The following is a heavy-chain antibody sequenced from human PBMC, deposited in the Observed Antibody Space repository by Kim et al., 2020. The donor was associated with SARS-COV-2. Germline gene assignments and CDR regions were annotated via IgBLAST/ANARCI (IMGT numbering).Heavy chain of an antibody. CDR1: GFTFSSYE. V-gene: IGHV3-48*03. D-gene: IGHD4-17*01. J-gene: IGHJ4*02. Sequence: GGSLRLSCAASGFTFSSYEMNWVRQAPGKGLEWVSYISSSGSTIYYADSVKGRFTISRDNAKNSLYLQMNSLRAEDTAVYYCARDSGKTTVVPGYDYWGQGTLVTVSS. CDR3: ARDSGKTTVVPGYDY. CDR2: ISSSGSTI.